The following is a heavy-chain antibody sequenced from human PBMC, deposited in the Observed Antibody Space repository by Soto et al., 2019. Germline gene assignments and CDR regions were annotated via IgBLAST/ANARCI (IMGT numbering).Heavy chain of an antibody. CDR1: GYTFTSYG. D-gene: IGHD4-17*01. Sequence: QVQLVQSGAEVKKPGASVKVSCKASGYTFTSYGISWVRQAPGQGLAGMGWISAYNGNTNYAQKLQGRVTMPTDTSTSTAYMELRRRRSDGTAVYYCGRDPSTGAFDPWGQGTLVTVSS. V-gene: IGHV1-18*04. CDR2: ISAYNGNT. J-gene: IGHJ5*02. CDR3: GRDPSTGAFDP.